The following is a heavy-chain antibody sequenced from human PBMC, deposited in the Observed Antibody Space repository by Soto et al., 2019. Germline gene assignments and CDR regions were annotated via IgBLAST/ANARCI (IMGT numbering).Heavy chain of an antibody. D-gene: IGHD2-2*02. CDR3: AAIVVVPAAIRGNDAFDI. Sequence: QVQLVESGGGVVQPGRSLRLSCAASGFTFSSYGMHWVRQAPGKGLEWVAVISYDGSNKYYADSVKGRFTISRDNSKNTLYLQMNSLRAEDTAVYYCAAIVVVPAAIRGNDAFDIWGQGTMVTVSS. CDR1: GFTFSSYG. V-gene: IGHV3-30*03. J-gene: IGHJ3*02. CDR2: ISYDGSNK.